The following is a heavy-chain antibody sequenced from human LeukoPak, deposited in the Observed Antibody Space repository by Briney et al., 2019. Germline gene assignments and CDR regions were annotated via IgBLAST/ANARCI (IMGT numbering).Heavy chain of an antibody. CDR1: GFTVSSNY. V-gene: IGHV3-53*01. CDR3: AREHNYSYAFDY. J-gene: IGHJ4*02. Sequence: PGGSLRLSCAASGFTVSSNYMSWVRQAPGKGLEWVSVIYSGGSTYYADSVKGRFTISRDNSKNTVYLQMNSLRAEDTAMYYCAREHNYSYAFDYWGQGTLVTVSS. D-gene: IGHD5-18*01. CDR2: IYSGGST.